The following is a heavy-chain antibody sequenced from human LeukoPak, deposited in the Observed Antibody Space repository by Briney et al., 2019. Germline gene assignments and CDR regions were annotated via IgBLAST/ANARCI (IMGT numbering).Heavy chain of an antibody. Sequence: GGSLRLSCAASGFTFSSYSMMWVRQAPGKGLEWVSYISSSSTTIHYADSVKGRFTISRDNAKNTLYLQMNSLRAEDTAVYYCARRAGAYSHPYDYWGQGTLVTVSS. CDR3: ARRAGAYSHPYDY. V-gene: IGHV3-48*01. CDR2: ISSSSTTI. CDR1: GFTFSSYS. J-gene: IGHJ4*02. D-gene: IGHD4/OR15-4a*01.